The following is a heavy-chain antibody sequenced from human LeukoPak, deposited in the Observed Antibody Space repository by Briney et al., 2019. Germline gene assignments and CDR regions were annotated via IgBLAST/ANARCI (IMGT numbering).Heavy chain of an antibody. CDR2: IKSDGSSP. J-gene: IGHJ4*02. CDR3: ARSSGYYYQLDY. D-gene: IGHD3-22*01. V-gene: IGHV3-74*01. Sequence: PGGSLRLSCAASGFTFSSYWMHWVRQAPGKGLAWVSRIKSDGSSPTYADSVKGRFTISRDNSKNTLYLQMNSLRAEDTAVYYCARSSGYYYQLDYWGQGTLVTVSS. CDR1: GFTFSSYW.